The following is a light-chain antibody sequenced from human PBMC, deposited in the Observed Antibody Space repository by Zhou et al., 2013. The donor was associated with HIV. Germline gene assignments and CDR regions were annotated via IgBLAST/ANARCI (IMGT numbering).Light chain of an antibody. CDR1: QGISSY. CDR2: AAS. Sequence: IQLTQSPSSLSASIGDRVTITCRASQGISSYLAWYQQKPGKAPNLLIYAASTLQSGVPSRFSGSGSGTDFTLTISSLQPEDFATYYCQQYDNLPSITFGQGTRLEIK. V-gene: IGKV1-9*01. CDR3: QQYDNLPSIT. J-gene: IGKJ5*01.